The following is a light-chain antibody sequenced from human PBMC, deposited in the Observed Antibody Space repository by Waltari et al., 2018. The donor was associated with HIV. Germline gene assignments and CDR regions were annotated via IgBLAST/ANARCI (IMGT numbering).Light chain of an antibody. V-gene: IGLV3-1*01. J-gene: IGLJ1*01. CDR3: QAWDNSALWV. CDR1: ELGDKY. Sequence: SYEVTQSPSVSVSPGQTATITCSGDELGDKYVCWYQQKPGQSPVLVIYQHTKRPPGLPERFSVYNSGNTATVTISGTQAMYESDYYCQAWDNSALWVFGSVTKVTVL. CDR2: QHT.